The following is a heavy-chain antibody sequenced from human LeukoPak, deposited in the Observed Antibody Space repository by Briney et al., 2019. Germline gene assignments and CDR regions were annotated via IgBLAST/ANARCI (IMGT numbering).Heavy chain of an antibody. CDR2: ISYSGST. J-gene: IGHJ5*02. Sequence: TSETLSLTCTVSGGSISSYYWSWIRQPPGKGLEWIGYISYSGSTNFNPSLKSRVTISVDTSKNQFSLKLSSVTAADTAVYYCAREGTAGTNLNWFDPWGQGTLVTVSS. D-gene: IGHD1-1*01. V-gene: IGHV4-59*01. CDR3: AREGTAGTNLNWFDP. CDR1: GGSISSYY.